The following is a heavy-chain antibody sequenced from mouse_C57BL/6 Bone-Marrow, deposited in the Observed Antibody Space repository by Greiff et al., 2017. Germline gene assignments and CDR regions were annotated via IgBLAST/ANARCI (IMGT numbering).Heavy chain of an antibody. J-gene: IGHJ4*01. D-gene: IGHD1-1*01. CDR1: GFNIKDDY. CDR3: TPLYYYGSSYAMDY. V-gene: IGHV14-4*01. CDR2: IDPENGDT. Sequence: EVQLQQSGAELVRPGASVKLSCTASGFNIKDDYMHWVKQRPEQGLEWIGWIDPENGDTEYASKFQGKATITADTSSNTAYLQLSSLTSEDTAVYYCTPLYYYGSSYAMDYWGQGTSVTVSS.